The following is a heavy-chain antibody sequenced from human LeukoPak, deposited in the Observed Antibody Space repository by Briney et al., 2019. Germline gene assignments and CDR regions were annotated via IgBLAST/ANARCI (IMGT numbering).Heavy chain of an antibody. CDR1: GFTFSSYS. D-gene: IGHD2/OR15-2a*01. CDR2: ISVGVTII. Sequence: QPGGSLRLSCAASGFTFSSYSMNWVRQAPGKGLEWVSYISVGVTIIYYADSVKGRFTISRDNAKNSLYLQMNSLRAEDTAVYYCARVFLTNSFDIWGQGTMVTVSS. J-gene: IGHJ3*02. V-gene: IGHV3-48*04. CDR3: ARVFLTNSFDI.